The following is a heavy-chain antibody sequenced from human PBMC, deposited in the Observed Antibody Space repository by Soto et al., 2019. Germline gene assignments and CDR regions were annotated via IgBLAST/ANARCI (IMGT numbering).Heavy chain of an antibody. Sequence: PGESLKISCKGSGYSFTSYWIGWVRQMPGKGLEWMGIIYPGDSDTRYSPSFQGQVTISADKSISTAYLQWSSLKASDTAMYYCARHVGMRYISSWLYYYYYKAVWGKGTTVTVSS. CDR2: IYPGDSDT. CDR1: GYSFTSYW. D-gene: IGHD6-13*01. CDR3: ARHVGMRYISSWLYYYYYKAV. J-gene: IGHJ6*03. V-gene: IGHV5-51*01.